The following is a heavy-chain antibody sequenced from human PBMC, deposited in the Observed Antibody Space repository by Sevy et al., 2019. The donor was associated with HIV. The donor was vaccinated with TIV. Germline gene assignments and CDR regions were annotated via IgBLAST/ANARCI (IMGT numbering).Heavy chain of an antibody. Sequence: GGSLRLSCVASGFTLSTYDMHWVRRPAGEGLEWVSAIGTAGDTHYIDSVKGRFTISRDNVTNSLYLHMHRVTAGDSGVYYCARDTTGCDVWGKGTTVTVSS. CDR3: ARDTTGCDV. V-gene: IGHV3-13*04. J-gene: IGHJ6*04. CDR2: IGTAGDT. D-gene: IGHD1-1*01. CDR1: GFTLSTYD.